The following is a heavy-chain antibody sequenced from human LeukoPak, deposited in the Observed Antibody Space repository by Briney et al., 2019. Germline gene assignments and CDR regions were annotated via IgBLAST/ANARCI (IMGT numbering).Heavy chain of an antibody. CDR1: GGSFSSYY. J-gene: IGHJ5*02. D-gene: IGHD1-7*01. V-gene: IGHV4-34*01. CDR2: INHIGST. CDR3: ARSGRTGTSFSGLFGGLSIRFGP. Sequence: SETLSLTCAVYGGSFSSYYWSWIRQPPGKGLEWIGEINHIGSTKYNPSLKSRVTMSVDTSKNQLSLNLSSVTAADTAVYYCARSGRTGTSFSGLFGGLSIRFGPWGQGTLVTVSS.